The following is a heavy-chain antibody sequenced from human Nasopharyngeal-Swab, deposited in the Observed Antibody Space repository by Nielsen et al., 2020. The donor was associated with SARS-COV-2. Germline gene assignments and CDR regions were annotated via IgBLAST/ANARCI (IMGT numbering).Heavy chain of an antibody. CDR3: ARGPYSYSSSWFEYFQH. J-gene: IGHJ1*01. D-gene: IGHD6-13*01. Sequence: VRQAPGKGLEWVAVISYDGSNKYYADSVKGRFTISRDNSKNTLYLQMNSPRAEDTAVYYCARGPYSYSSSWFEYFQHWGQGTLVTVSS. V-gene: IGHV3-30-3*01. CDR2: ISYDGSNK.